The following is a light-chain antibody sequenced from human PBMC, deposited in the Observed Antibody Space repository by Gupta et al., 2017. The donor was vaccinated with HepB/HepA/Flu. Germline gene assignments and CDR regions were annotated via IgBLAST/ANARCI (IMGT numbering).Light chain of an antibody. CDR3: VQGTHWPT. J-gene: IGKJ4*01. V-gene: IGKV2-30*01. Sequence: DVVFTQSPLSLPVTLGQPASISCRSSQSLVFSDGNTFLHWFQQRPGQSPRRLLYQVSKRDFGVPERFSGSGSGTDFTLRSSRGEAEDVAIYYCVQGTHWPTFGGGTKVEIK. CDR2: QVS. CDR1: QSLVFSDGNTF.